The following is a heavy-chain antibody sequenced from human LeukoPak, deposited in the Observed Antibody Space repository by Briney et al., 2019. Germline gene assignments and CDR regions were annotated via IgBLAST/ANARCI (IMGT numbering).Heavy chain of an antibody. CDR3: ARDPTVAAAGRSNDY. V-gene: IGHV1-2*06. D-gene: IGHD6-13*01. CDR1: GYTFTGYY. Sequence: ASVKVSCKASGYTFTGYYMHWVRQAPGQGLEWMGRINPNSGGINYAQKFQGRVTMTRDTSISTAYMELSRLRSDDTAVYYCARDPTVAAAGRSNDYWGQGTLVTVSS. J-gene: IGHJ4*02. CDR2: INPNSGGI.